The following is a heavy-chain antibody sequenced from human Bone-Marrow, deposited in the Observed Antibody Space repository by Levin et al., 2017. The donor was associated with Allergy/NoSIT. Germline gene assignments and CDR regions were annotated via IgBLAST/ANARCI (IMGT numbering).Heavy chain of an antibody. J-gene: IGHJ4*02. CDR1: GFTFSGST. V-gene: IGHV3-73*01. Sequence: GESLKISCAASGFTFSGSTMHWVRQASGKGLEWVGRIRVEANSYATTYAASVSGRFTISRDDSKNTAYLQMNNLKTEDTAVYYCSAGSLVPRWGQGTLVTVSS. CDR3: SAGSLVPR. CDR2: IRVEANSYAT.